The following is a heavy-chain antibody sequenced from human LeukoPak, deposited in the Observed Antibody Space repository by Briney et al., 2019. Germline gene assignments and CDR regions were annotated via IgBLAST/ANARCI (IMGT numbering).Heavy chain of an antibody. D-gene: IGHD4-17*01. Sequence: SETLSLTCAVAGGSISSGGYSRRWIRQPPGKGLERIGYIYHSGSTYYNPSLKSRVTISVDRSKNQFSLKLSSVTAADTAVYYCARNWIYGDDNWFDPWGQGTLVTVSS. CDR1: GGSISSGGYS. CDR2: IYHSGST. V-gene: IGHV4-30-2*01. J-gene: IGHJ5*02. CDR3: ARNWIYGDDNWFDP.